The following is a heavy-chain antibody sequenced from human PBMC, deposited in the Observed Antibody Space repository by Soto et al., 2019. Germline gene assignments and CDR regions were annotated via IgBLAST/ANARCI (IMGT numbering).Heavy chain of an antibody. V-gene: IGHV3-9*01. CDR1: GFTFDDYA. D-gene: IGHD7-27*01. J-gene: IGHJ3*02. CDR3: EKDISPGLGIQGDAFDI. CDR2: ISWNSGSI. Sequence: GGSLRLSCAASGFTFDDYAMHWVRQAPGKGLEWVSVISWNSGSIGYADSVKRRFTISRDNAKNSLYLQMNSLRAEDTALYYCEKDISPGLGIQGDAFDIWGQGTMVTVSS.